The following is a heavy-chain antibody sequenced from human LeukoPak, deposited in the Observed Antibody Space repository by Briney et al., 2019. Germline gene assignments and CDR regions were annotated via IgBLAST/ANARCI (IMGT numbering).Heavy chain of an antibody. J-gene: IGHJ3*02. CDR1: GGSISTDSYY. CDR3: ARHKYGLKGSFDI. V-gene: IGHV4-39*01. CDR2: IYYSGHT. D-gene: IGHD4-17*01. Sequence: SETLSLTCTVSGGSISTDSYYWGWIRQPPGEGLEWIGSIYYSGHTYYNPSLKSRITISVDTSKNQFSLKLSSVTAADTAVYYCARHKYGLKGSFDIWGQGTMVTVSS.